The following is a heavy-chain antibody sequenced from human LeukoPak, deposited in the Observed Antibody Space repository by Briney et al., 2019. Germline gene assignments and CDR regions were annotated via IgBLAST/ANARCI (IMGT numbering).Heavy chain of an antibody. CDR2: ISSSGTYI. J-gene: IGHJ6*02. CDR1: GFTFSSYS. Sequence: PGGSLRLSCAASGFTFSSYSMNWVRQAPGKGLEWVSSISSSGTYIYFADSVKGRFTISRDNANNSLYLEMNSLRAEDTAVYYCARTDGSGSYPLYYYPMDVWGQGTTVTVSS. V-gene: IGHV3-21*01. CDR3: ARTDGSGSYPLYYYPMDV. D-gene: IGHD3-10*01.